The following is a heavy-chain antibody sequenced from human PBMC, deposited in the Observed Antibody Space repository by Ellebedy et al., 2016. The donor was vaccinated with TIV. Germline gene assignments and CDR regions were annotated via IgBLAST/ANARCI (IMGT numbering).Heavy chain of an antibody. CDR1: GFNLSNNA. V-gene: IGHV3-30-3*02. Sequence: PGGSLRLSCAASGFNLSNNAIHWVRQAPGKGLEWLAVISYTGSIQFYADSVKGRFTISRDNSKSMLYLQMNNLRTEDPALYDCAKLGVVIRGDYWGQGTLVSVSS. CDR2: ISYTGSIQ. J-gene: IGHJ1*01. D-gene: IGHD2-21*01. CDR3: AKLGVVIRGDY.